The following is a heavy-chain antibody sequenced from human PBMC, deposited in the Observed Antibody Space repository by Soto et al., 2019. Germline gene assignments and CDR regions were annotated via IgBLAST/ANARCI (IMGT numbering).Heavy chain of an antibody. Sequence: ASVKVSCKASGGTFSSYAISWVRQAPGQGLEWMGGIIPIFGTANYAQKFQGRVTITADESTSTAYMELSSLRSEDTAVYYCARESTRITMISWSVEDNWFDPWGQGTLVTVSS. CDR1: GGTFSSYA. D-gene: IGHD3-22*01. V-gene: IGHV1-69*13. CDR2: IIPIFGTA. J-gene: IGHJ5*02. CDR3: ARESTRITMISWSVEDNWFDP.